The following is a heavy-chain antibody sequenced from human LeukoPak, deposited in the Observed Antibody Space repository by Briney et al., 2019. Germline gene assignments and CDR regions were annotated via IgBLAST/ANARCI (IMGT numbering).Heavy chain of an antibody. CDR3: ARVKGSGYYYVFDY. D-gene: IGHD3-22*01. CDR2: IHYSGST. CDR1: GGSISSNY. Sequence: SETLSLTCTVSGGSISSNYWSWIRQSPGKGLEWTGYIHYSGSTSYNPSLKSRVTISVDTSKNQFSLKLSSVTAADTAVYYCARVKGSGYYYVFDYWGQGTLVTVSS. J-gene: IGHJ4*02. V-gene: IGHV4-59*01.